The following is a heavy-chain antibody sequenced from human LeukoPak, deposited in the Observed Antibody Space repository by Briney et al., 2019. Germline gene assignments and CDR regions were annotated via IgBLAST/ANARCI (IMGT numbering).Heavy chain of an antibody. CDR3: AKNWGPIHM. CDR1: GFTFRNFA. D-gene: IGHD2-21*01. J-gene: IGHJ3*01. Sequence: GGSLRLGCAASGFTFRNFAMSWVRQAPGKGLEGLSSIGTAGTYYAGSVKGRFTISRDDSKNTLYLQLNSLRVDDTALYYCAKNWGPIHMGGQGTMVTVSS. V-gene: IGHV3-23*01. CDR2: IGTAGT.